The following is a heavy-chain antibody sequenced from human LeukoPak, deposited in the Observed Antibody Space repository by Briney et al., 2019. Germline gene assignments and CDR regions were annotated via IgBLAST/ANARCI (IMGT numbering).Heavy chain of an antibody. CDR2: IIPIFGTA. Sequence: GASVKVSCKASGGTFSSYAISWVRQAPGQGLEWMGGIIPIFGTANYAQKFQGRVTVTRDTSTSTVHMELRGLRSEDTAVYYCARDQEGFDYWGQGTLVTVSS. V-gene: IGHV1-69*05. CDR1: GGTFSSYA. J-gene: IGHJ4*02. CDR3: ARDQEGFDY.